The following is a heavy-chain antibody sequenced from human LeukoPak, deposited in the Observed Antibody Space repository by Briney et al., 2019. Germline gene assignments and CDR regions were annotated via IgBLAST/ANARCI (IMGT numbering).Heavy chain of an antibody. J-gene: IGHJ4*02. D-gene: IGHD3-22*01. CDR2: IYYSGST. V-gene: IGHV4-39*01. CDR1: GGSISSSSYY. Sequence: PSETLSLTCTVSGGSISSSSYYWGWIRQPPGKGLEWIGSIYYSGSTYYNPSLKSRVTMSVDTSKNQFSLKLSSVTAADTAVYYCARRGTYYYDSSGYYYVWGQGTLVTVSS. CDR3: ARRGTYYYDSSGYYYV.